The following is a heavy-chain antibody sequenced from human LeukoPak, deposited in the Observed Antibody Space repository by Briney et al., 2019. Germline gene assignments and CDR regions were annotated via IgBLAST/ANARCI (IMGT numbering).Heavy chain of an antibody. Sequence: SETLSLTCTVSGGSISSSSYYWGWIRQPPGKGLEWIGYIYYSGSTNYNPSLKSRVTISVDTSKNQFSLKLSSVTAADTAVYYCARSRPPDCYDSSGYYLLFDYWGQGTLVTVSS. V-gene: IGHV4-61*05. CDR3: ARSRPPDCYDSSGYYLLFDY. CDR1: GGSISSSSYY. D-gene: IGHD3-22*01. J-gene: IGHJ4*02. CDR2: IYYSGST.